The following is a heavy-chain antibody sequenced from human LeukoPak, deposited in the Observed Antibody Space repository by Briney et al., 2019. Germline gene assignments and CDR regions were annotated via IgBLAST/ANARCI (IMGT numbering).Heavy chain of an antibody. CDR3: ARGPNRERITMVRGVIQYYFDY. Sequence: GASVKVSCKASGYTFTSYYMHWVRQAPGQGLEWMGGIIPIFGTANYAQKFQGRVTITADESTSTAYMELSSLRSEDTAVYYCARGPNRERITMVRGVIQYYFDYWGQGTLVTVSS. CDR1: GYTFTSYY. D-gene: IGHD3-10*01. J-gene: IGHJ4*02. V-gene: IGHV1-69*13. CDR2: IIPIFGTA.